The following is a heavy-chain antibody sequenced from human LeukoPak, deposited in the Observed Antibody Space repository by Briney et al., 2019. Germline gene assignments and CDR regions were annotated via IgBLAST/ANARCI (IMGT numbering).Heavy chain of an antibody. D-gene: IGHD1-26*01. CDR3: VRGGLYHYSGTSGDY. V-gene: IGHV3-7*01. CDR2: VNQGGSET. CDR1: GFTFNTYW. J-gene: IGHJ4*02. Sequence: GGSLSLSCAASGFTFNTYWMTWVRQAPGKGLEWVANVNQGGSETYYVDSVKGRFIISRDNAKNSMYLQMNSLRAEDTAVYYCVRGGLYHYSGTSGDYWGQGTLVTVSS.